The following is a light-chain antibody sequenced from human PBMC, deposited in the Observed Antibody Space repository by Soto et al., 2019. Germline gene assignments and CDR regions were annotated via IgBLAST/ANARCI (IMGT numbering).Light chain of an antibody. Sequence: EIVMTQSPATLSVSPGERATLSCRASQSVSNNLAWYQQKLGQAPRLLIYGASTRTTGIPARFSGSGSGTEFTLTISSLQSEDFAVYYCQPYSNWPQNTFGGGTKVEIK. J-gene: IGKJ4*01. V-gene: IGKV3-15*01. CDR1: QSVSNN. CDR3: QPYSNWPQNT. CDR2: GAS.